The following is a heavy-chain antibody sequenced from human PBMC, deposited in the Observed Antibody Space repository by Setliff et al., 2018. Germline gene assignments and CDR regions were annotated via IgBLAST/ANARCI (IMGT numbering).Heavy chain of an antibody. J-gene: IGHJ4*02. Sequence: GASVKVSCKASGYTFTSYDINWVRQATGQGLEWMGWMNPNSGNTGYAQKFLGRVTMTRNTSISTAYMELSSLRSEDTAVYYCARRVGSVGIQLPDYWGQGTLVTVSS. D-gene: IGHD5-18*01. CDR3: ARRVGSVGIQLPDY. CDR2: MNPNSGNT. CDR1: GYTFTSYD. V-gene: IGHV1-8*02.